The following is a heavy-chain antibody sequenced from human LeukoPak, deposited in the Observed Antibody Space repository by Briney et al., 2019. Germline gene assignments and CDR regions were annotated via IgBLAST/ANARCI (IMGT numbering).Heavy chain of an antibody. Sequence: GGSLRLSCAASGFTFSSYGMHWVRQAPGKGLEWVAVIWYDGSNKYYADSVKGRFTISRDNSKNTLYLQMNSLRAEDTAVNYCAREYYYDSSGYSDYWGQGTLVTVSS. J-gene: IGHJ4*02. CDR3: AREYYYDSSGYSDY. CDR1: GFTFSSYG. CDR2: IWYDGSNK. D-gene: IGHD3-22*01. V-gene: IGHV3-33*01.